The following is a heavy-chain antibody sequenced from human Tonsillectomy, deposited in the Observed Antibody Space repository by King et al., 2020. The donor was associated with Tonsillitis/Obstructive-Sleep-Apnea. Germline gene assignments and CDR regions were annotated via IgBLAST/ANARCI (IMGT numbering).Heavy chain of an antibody. Sequence: VQLVESGGGVVQPGRSLRLSCAASGFTFSSYGMHWVRQAPGKGLEWVAVIWYDGRNKYYADSVKGRFTNSRDNSKNTQYLQMNSLRADDTAVYYCARDREQLGPNSSYYYGMDVWGQGPTVTVSS. D-gene: IGHD6-6*01. V-gene: IGHV3-33*01. CDR1: GFTFSSYG. CDR3: ARDREQLGPNSSYYYGMDV. CDR2: IWYDGRNK. J-gene: IGHJ6*02.